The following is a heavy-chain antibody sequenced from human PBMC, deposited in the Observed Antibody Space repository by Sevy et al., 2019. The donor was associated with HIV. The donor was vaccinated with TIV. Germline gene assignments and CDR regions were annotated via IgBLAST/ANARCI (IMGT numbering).Heavy chain of an antibody. CDR2: IIPIFGTE. Sequence: ASVKVSCKASGGTFSSYAISWVRQAPGQGLEWMGGIIPIFGTENYAQKFQGRVTITADESTSTAYMELSSLRSEDTAVYYCAREYDSSGYYLAFDIWGQGTMVTVSS. D-gene: IGHD3-22*01. CDR1: GGTFSSYA. CDR3: AREYDSSGYYLAFDI. J-gene: IGHJ3*02. V-gene: IGHV1-69*13.